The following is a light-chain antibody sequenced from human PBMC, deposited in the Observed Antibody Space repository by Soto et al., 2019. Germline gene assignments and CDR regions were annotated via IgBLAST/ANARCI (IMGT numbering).Light chain of an antibody. CDR1: SSNIGNNY. J-gene: IGLJ2*01. V-gene: IGLV1-51*01. Sequence: QSVLTQPPSVSAAPGQKVTISCSGSSSNIGNNYVFWYQQLPGTAPKLLIYDNDKRPSGIPDRFSGSKSGTSATLGITGLRTGDAADYYCATWDRSLSVGVFGGGTKLTVL. CDR3: ATWDRSLSVGV. CDR2: DND.